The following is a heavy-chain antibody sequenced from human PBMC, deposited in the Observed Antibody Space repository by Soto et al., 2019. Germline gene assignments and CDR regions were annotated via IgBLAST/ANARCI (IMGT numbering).Heavy chain of an antibody. V-gene: IGHV3-21*01. CDR2: ISSRGTFI. CDR1: GFTFPIYD. D-gene: IGHD3-16*02. CDR3: ARYTTDWVVGH. J-gene: IGHJ4*01. Sequence: DVNLVESGGGLVEPGGSLRLSCAASGFTFPIYDFNWVRQAPGKGLAWVSSISSRGTFIYYADSVKGRFTISRDNAKNSVYLQMDNLRVADTAVYYCARYTTDWVVGHWGHVALVTVSS.